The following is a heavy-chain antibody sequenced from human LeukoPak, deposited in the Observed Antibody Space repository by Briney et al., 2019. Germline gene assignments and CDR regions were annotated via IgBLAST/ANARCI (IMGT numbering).Heavy chain of an antibody. V-gene: IGHV4-38-2*01. CDR2: IYHSGST. CDR3: ARRDVTGTFDY. J-gene: IGHJ4*02. D-gene: IGHD1-20*01. CDR1: GYSISSGYY. Sequence: SETLSLTCAVSGYSISSGYYWGWIRQPPGKGLEWIGSIYHSGSTYYSPSLKSRVTISVDTSKNQFSLKLSSVTAADTAVYYCARRDVTGTFDYWGQGTLVTVSS.